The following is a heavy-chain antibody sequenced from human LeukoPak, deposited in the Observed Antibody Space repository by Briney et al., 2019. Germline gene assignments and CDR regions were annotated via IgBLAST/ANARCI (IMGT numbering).Heavy chain of an antibody. Sequence: GGSLRLSCAASGFTFSSYSMNWVRQAPGKGLEWVSFISSSSSYIYYADSVKGRFTISRDNSKNTLYLQMNSLRAEDTAVYYCARDREGSSYDSSGYFYGMDVWGQGTTVTVSS. J-gene: IGHJ6*02. CDR3: ARDREGSSYDSSGYFYGMDV. D-gene: IGHD3-22*01. CDR1: GFTFSSYS. CDR2: ISSSSSYI. V-gene: IGHV3-21*04.